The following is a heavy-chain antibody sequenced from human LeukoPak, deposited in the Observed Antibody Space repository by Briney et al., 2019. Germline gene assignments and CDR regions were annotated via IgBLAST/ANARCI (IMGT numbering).Heavy chain of an antibody. CDR2: ISGRGGST. CDR3: AKGYSSGWYGHYYDSSGYYPPDY. Sequence: GGSLRLSCAASGFTFSSYAMSWVRQAPGKGLEWVSAISGRGGSTLYADSVQGRFTISRDNSENTLYLQMNSLRAEDTAVYYCAKGYSSGWYGHYYDSSGYYPPDYWGQGTLVTVSS. V-gene: IGHV3-23*01. D-gene: IGHD3-22*01. CDR1: GFTFSSYA. J-gene: IGHJ4*02.